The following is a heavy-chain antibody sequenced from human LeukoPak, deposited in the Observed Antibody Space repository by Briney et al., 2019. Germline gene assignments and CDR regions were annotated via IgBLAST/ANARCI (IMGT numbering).Heavy chain of an antibody. CDR2: IYTSGST. J-gene: IGHJ5*02. Sequence: SETLSLTCTVSGGSINSGSYYWSWIRQPAGKGLEWIGRIYTSGSTNYNPSLKSRVTISVDTSKNQFSLKLSSVTAADTAVYYCARVASGYSYGYWFDPWGQGTLVTVSS. V-gene: IGHV4-61*02. CDR3: ARVASGYSYGYWFDP. D-gene: IGHD5-18*01. CDR1: GGSINSGSYY.